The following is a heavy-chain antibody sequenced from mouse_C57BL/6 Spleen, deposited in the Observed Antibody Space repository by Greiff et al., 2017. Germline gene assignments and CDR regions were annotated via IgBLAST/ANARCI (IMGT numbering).Heavy chain of an antibody. CDR3: AREGVKGHYYGSSGYFDV. D-gene: IGHD1-1*01. V-gene: IGHV1-7*01. CDR1: GYTFTSYW. CDR2: INPSSGYT. Sequence: QVQLQQSGAELAKPGASVKLSCKASGYTFTSYWMHWVKQRPGQGLEWIGYINPSSGYTMYNQKFKDKATLTADKSSSTAYMQRSSLTYEDSAVYYCAREGVKGHYYGSSGYFDVWGTGTTVTVSS. J-gene: IGHJ1*03.